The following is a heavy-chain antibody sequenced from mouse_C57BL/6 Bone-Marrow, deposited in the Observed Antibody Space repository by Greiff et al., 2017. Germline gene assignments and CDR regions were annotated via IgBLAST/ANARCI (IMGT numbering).Heavy chain of an antibody. CDR3: ARWVYYYGSRYFDD. Sequence: VQLQQSGAELVRPGTSVKVSCTASGYAFTNYLIAWVKQRPGQGLEWIGVINPGSGGTNYNEKFKGKATLTADKTSSTAYMQLSSLTSEDAAVYFCARWVYYYGSRYFDDWGTGTTVTVSS. D-gene: IGHD1-1*01. CDR2: INPGSGGT. V-gene: IGHV1-54*01. J-gene: IGHJ1*03. CDR1: GYAFTNYL.